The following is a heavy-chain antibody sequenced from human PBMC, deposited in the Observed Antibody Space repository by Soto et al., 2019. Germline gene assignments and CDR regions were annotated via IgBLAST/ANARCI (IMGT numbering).Heavy chain of an antibody. Sequence: QVQLVESGGGVVQPGRSLRLSCAASGFTFSSYGMHWVRQAPGKGLEWVAVISYDGSNKYYADSVKGRFTISRDNSKNTLYLQMNSLRAEDTAVYYCAKGVPAALHQWGWYFDLWGRATLVTVSS. V-gene: IGHV3-30*18. CDR2: ISYDGSNK. D-gene: IGHD2-2*02. CDR3: AKGVPAALHQWGWYFDL. J-gene: IGHJ2*01. CDR1: GFTFSSYG.